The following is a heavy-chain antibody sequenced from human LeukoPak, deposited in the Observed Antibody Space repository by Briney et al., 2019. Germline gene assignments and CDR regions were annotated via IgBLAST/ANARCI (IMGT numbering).Heavy chain of an antibody. D-gene: IGHD3-10*01. CDR1: GGSFSGYY. CDR3: ARRGRSRSSDY. V-gene: IGHV4-34*01. Sequence: PSETLSLTCAVYGGSFSGYYWSWIRQPPGKGLEWIGEINHSGSTNYNPSLKSRVTISVDTSKNQFSLKLSSVTAADTAVYYCARRGRSRSSDYWGQGTLVTVSS. CDR2: INHSGST. J-gene: IGHJ4*02.